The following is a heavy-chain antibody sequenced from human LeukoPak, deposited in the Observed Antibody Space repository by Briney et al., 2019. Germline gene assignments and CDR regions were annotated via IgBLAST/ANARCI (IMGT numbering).Heavy chain of an antibody. V-gene: IGHV3-23*01. J-gene: IGHJ4*02. Sequence: GGSLRLSCAASGFTFSSYAMSWVRQAPGKGLEWVSAITGSGGSTYYADSVEGRFTISRDNSKNTLYLQMNSLRPDDTAVYYCARGGSGYLRNYFDSWGQGTLVTVSS. CDR1: GFTFSSYA. CDR3: ARGGSGYLRNYFDS. CDR2: ITGSGGST. D-gene: IGHD3-3*01.